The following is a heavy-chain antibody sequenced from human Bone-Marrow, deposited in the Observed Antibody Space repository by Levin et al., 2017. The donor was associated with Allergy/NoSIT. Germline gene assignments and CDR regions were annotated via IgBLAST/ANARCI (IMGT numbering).Heavy chain of an antibody. D-gene: IGHD3/OR15-3a*01. Sequence: PGGSLRLSCAASGFTFSSYWMHWVRQAPGKGLVWVSRINSDGSSTSYADSVKGRFTISRDNAKNTLYLQMNSLRAEDTAVYYCARDAAYGLGYNWFDPWGQGTLVTVSS. CDR3: ARDAAYGLGYNWFDP. V-gene: IGHV3-74*01. CDR2: INSDGSST. J-gene: IGHJ5*02. CDR1: GFTFSSYW.